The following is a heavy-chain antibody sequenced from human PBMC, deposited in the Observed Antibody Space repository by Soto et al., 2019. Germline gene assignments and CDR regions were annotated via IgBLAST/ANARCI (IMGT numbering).Heavy chain of an antibody. J-gene: IGHJ4*02. D-gene: IGHD5-18*01. CDR3: TRLGYSYGYPYFDY. Sequence: GGSLRLSCAASGFTFSGSAMHWVRQASGKGLEWVGRIRSKANSYATAYAASVKGRFTISRDDSKNTAYLQMNSLKTEDTAVYYCTRLGYSYGYPYFDYWGQGTLVTVSS. CDR1: GFTFSGSA. V-gene: IGHV3-73*01. CDR2: IRSKANSYAT.